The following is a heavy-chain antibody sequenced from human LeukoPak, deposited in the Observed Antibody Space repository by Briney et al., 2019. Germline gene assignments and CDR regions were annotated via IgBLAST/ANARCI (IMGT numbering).Heavy chain of an antibody. Sequence: GSLRLSCAASGFTFSNAWMSWVRQAPGKGLEWVGRIKSKTDGGTTDYAAPVKGRFTISRDDSKNTLYLQMNSLKTEDTAVYYCAFYYYGTRRFDPWGQGTLVTLSS. CDR1: GFTFSNAW. CDR2: IKSKTDGGTT. V-gene: IGHV3-15*01. D-gene: IGHD3-10*01. J-gene: IGHJ5*02. CDR3: AFYYYGTRRFDP.